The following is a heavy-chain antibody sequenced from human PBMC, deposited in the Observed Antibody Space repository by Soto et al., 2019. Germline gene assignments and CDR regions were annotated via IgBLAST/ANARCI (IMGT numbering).Heavy chain of an antibody. V-gene: IGHV3-30*03. D-gene: IGHD2-15*01. CDR2: ISYDGSNK. CDR1: GFTFSSYG. CDR3: ASDIVVVVAALDYYGMDV. J-gene: IGHJ6*02. Sequence: GGSLRLSCAASGFTFSSYGMHWVRQAPGKGLEWVAVISYDGSNKYYADSVKGRFTISRDNSKNTLYLQMNSLRAEDTAVYYCASDIVVVVAALDYYGMDVWGQGTTVTVSS.